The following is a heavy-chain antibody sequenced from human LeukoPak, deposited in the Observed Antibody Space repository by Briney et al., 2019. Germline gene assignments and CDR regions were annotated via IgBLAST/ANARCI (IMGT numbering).Heavy chain of an antibody. CDR1: GGTFSSYT. J-gene: IGHJ4*02. Sequence: GASVKVSCKASGGTFSSYTISWVRQAPGQGLEWMGRIIPILGIANYAQKFQGRVTITADKSTSTAYMELSSLRSEDTAVYYCARDPLDCSGGSCSDYWGQGTLVTVSS. CDR2: IIPILGIA. CDR3: ARDPLDCSGGSCSDY. D-gene: IGHD2-15*01. V-gene: IGHV1-69*04.